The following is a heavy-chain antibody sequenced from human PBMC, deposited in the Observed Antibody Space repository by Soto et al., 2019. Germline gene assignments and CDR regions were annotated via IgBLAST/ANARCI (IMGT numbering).Heavy chain of an antibody. CDR1: GFTFSSYA. V-gene: IGHV3-30-3*01. J-gene: IGHJ6*02. CDR2: ISYDGSNK. Sequence: QVQLVESGGGVVQPGRSLRLSCAASGFTFSSYAMHWVRQAPGKGLEWVAVISYDGSNKYYADSVKGRFTISRDNSKNTLYLQMNSLRAEDTAVYYCAREDYYGSGSTIYYYGMDVWDQGTTVTVSS. CDR3: AREDYYGSGSTIYYYGMDV. D-gene: IGHD3-10*01.